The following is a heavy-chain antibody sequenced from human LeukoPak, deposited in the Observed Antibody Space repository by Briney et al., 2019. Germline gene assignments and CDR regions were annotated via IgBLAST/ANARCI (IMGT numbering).Heavy chain of an antibody. CDR3: AAWGYYYDSSGFDY. J-gene: IGHJ4*02. D-gene: IGHD3-22*01. CDR2: IYGGGST. Sequence: GGSLRLSCAASGFTVSSNYMSWVRQAPGKGREWVSVIYGGGSTYYADSVKGRFTISRDNSKNTLYLQMNSLRAEDTAVYYCAAWGYYYDSSGFDYWGQGTLVTVSS. CDR1: GFTVSSNY. V-gene: IGHV3-66*02.